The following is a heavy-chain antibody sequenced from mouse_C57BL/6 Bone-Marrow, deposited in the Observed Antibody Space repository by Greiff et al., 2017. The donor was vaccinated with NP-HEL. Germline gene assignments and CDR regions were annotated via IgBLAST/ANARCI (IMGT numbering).Heavy chain of an antibody. Sequence: EVQRVESGGGLVQPGGSLSLSCAASGFTFTDYYMSWVRQPPGKALEWLGFIRNKANGYTTEYSASVKGRFTISRDNSQSILYLQMNALRAEDSATYYCASSYYYGSSYGYFDYWGQGTTLTVSS. CDR1: GFTFTDYY. CDR3: ASSYYYGSSYGYFDY. CDR2: IRNKANGYTT. V-gene: IGHV7-3*01. D-gene: IGHD1-1*01. J-gene: IGHJ2*01.